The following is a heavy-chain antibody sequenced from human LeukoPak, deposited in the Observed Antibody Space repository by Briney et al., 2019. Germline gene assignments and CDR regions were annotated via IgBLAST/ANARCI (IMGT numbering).Heavy chain of an antibody. V-gene: IGHV3-23*01. CDR3: AKHITMVRGVTDIDY. CDR1: GFTFSSYG. J-gene: IGHJ4*02. Sequence: PGGSLRLSCAASGFTFSSYGMSWVRQAPGKGLEWVSAISGSGGSTYYADSVKGRFTISRDNSKNTLYLQMNSLRAEDTAVYYCAKHITMVRGVTDIDYWGQGTLVTVSS. CDR2: ISGSGGST. D-gene: IGHD3-10*01.